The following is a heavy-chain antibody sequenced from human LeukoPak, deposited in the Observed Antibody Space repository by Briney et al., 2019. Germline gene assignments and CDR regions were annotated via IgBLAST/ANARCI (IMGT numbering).Heavy chain of an antibody. Sequence: ASVKVSCNTSGYTFSSFDVIWVRQATGQGLEWIGWMNPNSLNTGYAQKFRGRVTMTGDTSISTAYMELSSLISEDTAVYYCARGIRNQLLSEYWGQGSLVTVSS. D-gene: IGHD2-2*01. J-gene: IGHJ4*02. CDR2: MNPNSLNT. V-gene: IGHV1-8*01. CDR1: GYTFSSFD. CDR3: ARGIRNQLLSEY.